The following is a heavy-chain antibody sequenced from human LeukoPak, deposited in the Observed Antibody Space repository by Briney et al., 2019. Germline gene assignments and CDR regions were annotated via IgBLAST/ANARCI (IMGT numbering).Heavy chain of an antibody. CDR3: ARDQRVYYDSSGYYHFDY. Sequence: ASVKVSCKASGYTFTSYGISWVRQAPGQGLEWMGWISAYNGNTNYSQKLQGRVTMTTDTSTSTAYMELRSLRSDDTAVYYCARDQRVYYDSSGYYHFDYWGQGTLVTVSS. CDR1: GYTFTSYG. V-gene: IGHV1-18*01. D-gene: IGHD3-22*01. CDR2: ISAYNGNT. J-gene: IGHJ4*02.